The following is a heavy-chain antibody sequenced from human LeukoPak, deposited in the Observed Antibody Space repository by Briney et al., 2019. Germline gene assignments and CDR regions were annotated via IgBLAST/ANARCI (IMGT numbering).Heavy chain of an antibody. CDR3: AVYYYGSGVSFDY. CDR2: IYHSGST. Sequence: PSETLSLTCTVSGYSISSGYYWGWIRQPPGKGLEWIGSIYHSGSTYYNPSLKSRVTISVDTSKNQFSLKLSSVTAADTAVYYCAVYYYGSGVSFDYWGQGTLVTVSS. V-gene: IGHV4-38-2*02. D-gene: IGHD3-10*01. CDR1: GYSISSGYY. J-gene: IGHJ4*02.